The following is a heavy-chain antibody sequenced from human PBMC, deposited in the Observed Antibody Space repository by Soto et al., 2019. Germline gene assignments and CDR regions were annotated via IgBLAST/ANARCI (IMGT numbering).Heavy chain of an antibody. D-gene: IGHD2-2*01. J-gene: IGHJ5*02. Sequence: ASAKVSCKASGYTFTIYGITWVRQAPGQGLEWMGWISAYNGNTNYAQKLQGRVTMTPDTSTSTAYMELRSLRSDDTAVYYCARVRCSSTSCYDWFDPWGQGTLVTVSS. V-gene: IGHV1-18*01. CDR3: ARVRCSSTSCYDWFDP. CDR1: GYTFTIYG. CDR2: ISAYNGNT.